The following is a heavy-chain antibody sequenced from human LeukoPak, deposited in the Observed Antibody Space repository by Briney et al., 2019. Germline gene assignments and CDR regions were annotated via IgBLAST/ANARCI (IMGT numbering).Heavy chain of an antibody. Sequence: ASVKVSCKASGYTFTSYDINWVRQATGQGLEWMGWMNPNSGNTGYAQKLQGRVTMTTDTSTSTAYMELRSLRSDDTAVYYCARDGAGGTFDIWGXGTMVTVSS. J-gene: IGHJ3*02. CDR2: MNPNSGNT. CDR1: GYTFTSYD. V-gene: IGHV1-8*01. CDR3: ARDGAGGTFDI. D-gene: IGHD3-10*01.